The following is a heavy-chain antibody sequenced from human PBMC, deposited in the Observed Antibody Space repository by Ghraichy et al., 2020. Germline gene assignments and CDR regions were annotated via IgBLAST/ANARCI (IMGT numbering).Heavy chain of an antibody. CDR3: ARGSKVVRFFYYDGMDV. J-gene: IGHJ6*02. Sequence: GGSLRLSCVGSGVTFSGYSMNWVRQSPGKGLEWVSYITSSSRSIFYADSVKGRFTISRDNAQNSLSLQMNSLRDEDTAVYYCARGSKVVRFFYYDGMDVWGQGTAVTVSS. CDR2: ITSSSRSI. D-gene: IGHD4-23*01. CDR1: GVTFSGYS. V-gene: IGHV3-48*02.